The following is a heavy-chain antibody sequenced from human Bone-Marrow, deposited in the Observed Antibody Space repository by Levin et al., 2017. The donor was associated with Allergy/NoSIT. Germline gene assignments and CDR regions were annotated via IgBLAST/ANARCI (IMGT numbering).Heavy chain of an antibody. D-gene: IGHD5-18*01. CDR1: GGSINSYY. CDR3: ARGTSGGYTYGSDY. Sequence: SETLSLKCTVSGGSINSYYWNWIRQPPGKGLEWIGYVHDSGSTKYNPSLKSRVTTSVDTSKNQFSLNLSSVTAADTAVYYCARGTSGGYTYGSDYWGQGILVTVSS. J-gene: IGHJ4*02. CDR2: VHDSGST. V-gene: IGHV4-59*12.